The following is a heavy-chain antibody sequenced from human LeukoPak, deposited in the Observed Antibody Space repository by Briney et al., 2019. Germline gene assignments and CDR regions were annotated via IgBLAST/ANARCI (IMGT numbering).Heavy chain of an antibody. J-gene: IGHJ6*02. D-gene: IGHD3-9*01. Sequence: GGSLRLSCAASGFTFSSYAMHWVRQAPGKGLEWVAVISYDGSNKYYADSVKGRFTISRDNSKNTLYLQMNSLRAEDTAVYYCARDGHGDGFLTGYSYFGMDVWGQGTTVTVSS. V-gene: IGHV3-30*04. CDR3: ARDGHGDGFLTGYSYFGMDV. CDR2: ISYDGSNK. CDR1: GFTFSSYA.